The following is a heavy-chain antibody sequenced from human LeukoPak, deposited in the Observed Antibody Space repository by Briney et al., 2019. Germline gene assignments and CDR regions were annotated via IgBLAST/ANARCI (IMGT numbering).Heavy chain of an antibody. J-gene: IGHJ4*02. CDR1: GGSISSSSYY. CDR2: IYYSGST. CDR3: ARQIYTSGYYFYFDY. V-gene: IGHV4-39*01. Sequence: PSETLSLTCTVSGGSISSSSYYWGWIRQPPGKGLEWIGGIYYSGSTYYNPSLKSRVTISVDTSKNQFSLKLSSVTAADTAVYYCARQIYTSGYYFYFDYWGQGTLVTVSS. D-gene: IGHD3-22*01.